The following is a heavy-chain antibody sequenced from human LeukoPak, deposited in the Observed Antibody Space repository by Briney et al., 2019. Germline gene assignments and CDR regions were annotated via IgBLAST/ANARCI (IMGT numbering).Heavy chain of an antibody. D-gene: IGHD3-22*01. Sequence: GRSLRLSCAASGFTFSSYAMHWVRQAPGKGLEWVAVISYDGSNKYYADSVKGRFTISRDNSKNTLYLQMNSLRAEDTAVYYCVRQTEYYYDSSGYYYFDYWGQGTLVTVSS. CDR3: VRQTEYYYDSSGYYYFDY. V-gene: IGHV3-30*04. CDR2: ISYDGSNK. J-gene: IGHJ4*02. CDR1: GFTFSSYA.